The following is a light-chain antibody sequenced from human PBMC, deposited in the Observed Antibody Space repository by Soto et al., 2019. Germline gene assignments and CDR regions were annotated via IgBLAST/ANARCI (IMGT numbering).Light chain of an antibody. V-gene: IGKV1-5*01. CDR1: QIVSHV. J-gene: IGKJ1*01. CDR3: QQYYRYPWT. CDR2: DVS. Sequence: DIQMTQSPTTLSASVGDSVTITCRASQIVSHVLAWFQQKPGQGPELLIYDVSNLQSGVPSRFSGSGSGTEFTLTISSLQPDDFAVYYCQQYYRYPWTFGQGTQVEIK.